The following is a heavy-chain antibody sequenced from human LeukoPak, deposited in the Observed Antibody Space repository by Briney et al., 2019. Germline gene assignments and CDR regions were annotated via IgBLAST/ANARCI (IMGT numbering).Heavy chain of an antibody. J-gene: IGHJ4*02. V-gene: IGHV3-7*01. D-gene: IGHD6-19*01. Sequence: PGGSLRLSCAASGFTFSSCWMSWVRQAPGKGLEWVANIKQDGSEKYYVDSVKGRFTISRDNAKNSLYLQMNSLRAEDTAVYYCARDRDSSGWYFEYYFDYWGQGTLVTVSS. CDR2: IKQDGSEK. CDR1: GFTFSSCW. CDR3: ARDRDSSGWYFEYYFDY.